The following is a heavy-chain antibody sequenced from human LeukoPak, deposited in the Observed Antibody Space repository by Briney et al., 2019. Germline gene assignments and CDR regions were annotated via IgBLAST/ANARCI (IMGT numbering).Heavy chain of an antibody. V-gene: IGHV5-51*01. CDR3: ARGASYCSSTSCYPDY. CDR1: GSRFTSYW. CDR2: IYPGDSDT. D-gene: IGHD2-2*01. J-gene: IGHJ4*02. Sequence: GASLKISFKGSGSRFTSYWIGWVRPMPGKGLEWMGIIYPGDSDTRYSPSFQGQVTISADKSISTAYLQWSSLKASDTAMYYCARGASYCSSTSCYPDYWGQGTLVTVSS.